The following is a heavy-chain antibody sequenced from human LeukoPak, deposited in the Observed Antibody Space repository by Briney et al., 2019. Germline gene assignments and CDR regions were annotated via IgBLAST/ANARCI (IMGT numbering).Heavy chain of an antibody. J-gene: IGHJ5*02. CDR3: ASLGSYCSSTSCAFDP. CDR1: GGSISSYY. D-gene: IGHD2-2*01. V-gene: IGHV4-59*08. CDR2: IYYSGST. Sequence: SETLSLTCTVSGGSISSYYWSWIRQPPGKGLEWIGYIYYSGSTNYNPSLKSRVTISVDTSKNQFSLKLSSVTAADTAVYYCASLGSYCSSTSCAFDPWGQGTLVTVSS.